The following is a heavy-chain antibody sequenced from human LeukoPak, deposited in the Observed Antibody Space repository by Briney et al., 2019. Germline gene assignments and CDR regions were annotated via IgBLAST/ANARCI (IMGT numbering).Heavy chain of an antibody. Sequence: GESLKISCKGSGYSFTSYWISWVRPMPGKGLEWMGRIDPSDSYTNYSPSFQGHVTISADKSISTAYLQWSSLKASDTAMYYCARRGPSQSTSEYYFDYWGQGTLVTVSS. V-gene: IGHV5-10-1*01. D-gene: IGHD2-2*01. J-gene: IGHJ4*02. CDR3: ARRGPSQSTSEYYFDY. CDR2: IDPSDSYT. CDR1: GYSFTSYW.